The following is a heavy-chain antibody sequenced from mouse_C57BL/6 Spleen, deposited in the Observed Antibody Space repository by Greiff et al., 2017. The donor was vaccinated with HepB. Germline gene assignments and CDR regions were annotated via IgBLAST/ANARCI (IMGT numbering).Heavy chain of an antibody. CDR2: SRNKANDYTT. CDR3: ARARGPLYAMDY. J-gene: IGHJ4*01. Sequence: EVNVVESGGGLVQSGRSLRLSCATSGFTFSDFYMEWVRQAPGKGLEWIAASRNKANDYTTEYSASVKGRFIVSRDTSQSILYLQMNALRAEDTAIYYCARARGPLYAMDYWGQGTSVTVSS. CDR1: GFTFSDFY. V-gene: IGHV7-1*01. D-gene: IGHD3-3*01.